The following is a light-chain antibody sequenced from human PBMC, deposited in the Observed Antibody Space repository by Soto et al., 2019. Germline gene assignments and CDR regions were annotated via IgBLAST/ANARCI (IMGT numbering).Light chain of an antibody. J-gene: IGKJ1*01. CDR1: QSIYIW. CDR3: QQYNSYPWT. CDR2: KAS. V-gene: IGKV1-5*03. Sequence: DIQMTQSPSTLSASVGDRVTISCRASQSIYIWLAWYQQKPGKAPKLLIYKASSLESGVPSRFSGSGSGTEFTLTISSLQPDDFAPYYCQQYNSYPWTFGQGTKVDIK.